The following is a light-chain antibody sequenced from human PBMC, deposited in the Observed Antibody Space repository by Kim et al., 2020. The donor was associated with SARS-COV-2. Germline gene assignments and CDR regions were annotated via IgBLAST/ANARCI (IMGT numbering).Light chain of an antibody. J-gene: IGLJ3*02. CDR2: DTT. V-gene: IGLV7-46*01. CDR3: LLSYSGVWV. Sequence: PVGPVPLTCSSSTGPVTRSHFPYWFQQRPGQAPRTLISDTTNTHSWTPARFSGSLLGDKAALTLSGAQPEDEADYYCLLSYSGVWVFGGGTQLTVL. CDR1: TGPVTRSHF.